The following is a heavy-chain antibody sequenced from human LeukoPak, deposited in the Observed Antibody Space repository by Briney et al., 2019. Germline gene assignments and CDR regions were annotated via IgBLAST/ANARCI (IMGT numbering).Heavy chain of an antibody. CDR2: IYSGGST. D-gene: IGHD6-13*01. CDR1: GFTVSSNY. J-gene: IGHJ6*02. Sequence: GGSLRLSCAASGFTVSSNYMSWVRQAPGKGLEWVSVIYSGGSTYYADSVKGRFTISRDNSKNTLYLQMNSLRAEDTAVYYCARDNILRGSVAAAAYYYYGMDVWGQGTTVTVSS. V-gene: IGHV3-66*01. CDR3: ARDNILRGSVAAAAYYYYGMDV.